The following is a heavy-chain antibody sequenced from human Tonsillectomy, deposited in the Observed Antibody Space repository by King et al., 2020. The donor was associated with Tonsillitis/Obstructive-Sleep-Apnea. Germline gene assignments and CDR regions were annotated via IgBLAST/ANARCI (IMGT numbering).Heavy chain of an antibody. CDR1: GGSFTGDY. J-gene: IGHJ6*02. CDR2: IDHSGST. CDR3: AREKDGDYGMDD. Sequence: VQLQQWGAGLLKPSETLSLTCAVYGGSFTGDYWSWIRQPPGKGLEWIGEIDHSGSTNYNPSLKSRVTISVDTSKNHLSLKLNSVTVADTAVYYCAREKDGDYGMDDWGQGTTVTVSS. D-gene: IGHD4-17*01. V-gene: IGHV4-34*01.